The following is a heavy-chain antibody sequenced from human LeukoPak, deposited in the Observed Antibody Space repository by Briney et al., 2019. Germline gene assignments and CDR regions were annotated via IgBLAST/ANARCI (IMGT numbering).Heavy chain of an antibody. CDR3: ARTPQGYYDSSGYPMYYFDY. J-gene: IGHJ4*02. D-gene: IGHD3-22*01. CDR1: GGSISSYY. CDR2: IYTSGST. V-gene: IGHV4-4*07. Sequence: PSETLSLTYTVSGGSISSYYWSWIRQPAGKGLEWIGRIYTSGSTNYNPSLKSRVTMSVDTSKNQFSLKLSSVTAADTAVYYCARTPQGYYDSSGYPMYYFDYWGQGTLVTVSS.